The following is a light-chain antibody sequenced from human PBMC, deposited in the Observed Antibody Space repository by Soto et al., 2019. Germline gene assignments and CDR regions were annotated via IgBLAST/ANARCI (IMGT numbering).Light chain of an antibody. CDR2: DAS. V-gene: IGKV1-39*01. CDR1: QRISTY. J-gene: IGKJ4*01. CDR3: QQSYSRLLT. Sequence: YLXASVGDXVPLTXRSSQRISTYLNWYQQKPGKAPKLLIFDASNFQSGVPSRFSGSGSGTDFTLTISSLQPEDFATYYCQQSYSRLLTFGECTKLDI.